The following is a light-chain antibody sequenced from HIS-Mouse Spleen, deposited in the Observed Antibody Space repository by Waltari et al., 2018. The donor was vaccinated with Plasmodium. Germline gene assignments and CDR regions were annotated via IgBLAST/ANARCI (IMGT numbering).Light chain of an antibody. V-gene: IGKV1-5*03. CDR3: QQYNSYSWT. Sequence: DIQMTQSPSTLSASVGDRVTITCRASQSISSRLAWYQQKPGKATKLLIYKASSLESGVTSRFSGSGSGTEFTLTISSLQPDDFATYYCQQYNSYSWTFGQGTKVEIK. J-gene: IGKJ1*01. CDR1: QSISSR. CDR2: KAS.